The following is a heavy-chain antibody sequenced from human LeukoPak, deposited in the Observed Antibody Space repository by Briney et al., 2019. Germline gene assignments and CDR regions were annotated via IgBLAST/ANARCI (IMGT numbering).Heavy chain of an antibody. CDR2: VYSSGAT. CDR1: ADSVTAYS. V-gene: IGHV4-4*07. J-gene: IGHJ4*02. CDR3: ARGHYGSGSYKAYFDY. D-gene: IGHD3-10*01. Sequence: SATLSLTCTPSADSVTAYSWSWLRQPAGKGLEWIGRVYSSGATKYNPPLKSRVTMSADTSKSQFCPKLPSVPPADTAVYYCARGHYGSGSYKAYFDYGGEGIQVTVS.